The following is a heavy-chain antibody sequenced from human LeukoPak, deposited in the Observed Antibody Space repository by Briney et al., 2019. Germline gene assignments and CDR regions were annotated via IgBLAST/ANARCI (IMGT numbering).Heavy chain of an antibody. CDR3: ARVGIAAAGWLDY. J-gene: IGHJ4*02. CDR1: GFTVSSNY. Sequence: GSLRLSCAASGFTVSSNYMSWVRQAPGKGLEWVSVIYSGGSTYYADSVKGRFTISRDNSKNTLYLQMNSLRAEDTAVYYCARVGIAAAGWLDYWGQGTLVTVSS. D-gene: IGHD6-13*01. V-gene: IGHV3-66*01. CDR2: IYSGGST.